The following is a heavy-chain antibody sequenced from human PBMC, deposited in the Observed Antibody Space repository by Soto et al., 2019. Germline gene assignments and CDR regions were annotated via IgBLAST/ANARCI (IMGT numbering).Heavy chain of an antibody. V-gene: IGHV1-69*01. CDR3: ARLHSHGTYGMDV. CDR1: GGSFTYT. Sequence: QMRLVQSGPEVRKPGSSVKVSCKASGGSFTYTLSWVRQAPGQGLEWMGGIIPIFGTTNYAEKFQGRVTITADESTKTAFMELSTLRSEDTAVYYCARLHSHGTYGMDVWGQGTAVIVSS. D-gene: IGHD4-4*01. CDR2: IIPIFGTT. J-gene: IGHJ6*02.